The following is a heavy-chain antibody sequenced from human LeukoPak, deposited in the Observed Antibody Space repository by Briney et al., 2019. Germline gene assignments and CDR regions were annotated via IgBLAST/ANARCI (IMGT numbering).Heavy chain of an antibody. D-gene: IGHD6-13*01. CDR3: ARVTVRGYSSSHNWFDP. Sequence: ASVKVSCKASGYTFTGYYMHWVRQAPGQGLEWMGWINPNSGGTNYAQKFRGRVTMTRDTSISTAYMELSRLRSDDTAVYYCARVTVRGYSSSHNWFDPWGQGTLVTVSS. J-gene: IGHJ5*02. CDR1: GYTFTGYY. V-gene: IGHV1-2*02. CDR2: INPNSGGT.